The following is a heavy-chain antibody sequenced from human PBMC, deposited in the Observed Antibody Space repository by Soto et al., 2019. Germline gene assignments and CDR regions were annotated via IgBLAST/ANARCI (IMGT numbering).Heavy chain of an antibody. CDR1: GDSVSSNSVT. J-gene: IGHJ6*02. D-gene: IGHD1-20*01. V-gene: IGHV6-1*01. CDR2: TYYRSKWYN. CDR3: AIDRVNWNYYYFYGMDV. Sequence: PSQTLSLTCAISGDSVSSNSVTWNWIRQSPSRGLEWLGRTYYRSKWYNDYALSVKSRISINPDTSQNQFSLQLNSVTPEDTAVYYCAIDRVNWNYYYFYGMDVWGQGTTVTVSS.